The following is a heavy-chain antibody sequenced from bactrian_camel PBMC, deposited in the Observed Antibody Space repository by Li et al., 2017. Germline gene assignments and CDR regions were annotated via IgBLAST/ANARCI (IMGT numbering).Heavy chain of an antibody. CDR2: IDDHGRT. J-gene: IGHJ7*01. D-gene: IGHD3*01. CDR1: GHPYSRYL. V-gene: IGHV3-3*01. Sequence: HVQLVESGGDSVQAGGSLRLSCAAPGHPYSRYLIGWFRQAPGKEREGIAFIDDHGRTNYADSVKGRFTISRDNDKDTLYLQMNSLKIEDTAVYYCALGSSRQATMTARGKGPRSPSP.